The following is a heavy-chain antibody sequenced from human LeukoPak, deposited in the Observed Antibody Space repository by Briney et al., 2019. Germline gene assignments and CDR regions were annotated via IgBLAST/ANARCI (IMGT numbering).Heavy chain of an antibody. D-gene: IGHD3-22*01. V-gene: IGHV4-39*07. Sequence: SETLSLTCSVSGDYIRSGGYYWGWIRQTPEKGLEWIGEMNPSGSTNYNPSLKSRVTISVDTSKNQFSLELSSVTAADTAVYYCARGRQDVTMVVVVMTAVFYYLDVWGKGTTVTVS. J-gene: IGHJ6*03. CDR1: GDYIRSGGYY. CDR2: MNPSGST. CDR3: ARGRQDVTMVVVVMTAVFYYLDV.